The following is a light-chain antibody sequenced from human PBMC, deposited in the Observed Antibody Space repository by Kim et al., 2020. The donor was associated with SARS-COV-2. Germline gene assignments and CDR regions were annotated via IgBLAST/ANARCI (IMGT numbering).Light chain of an antibody. Sequence: EIVLTQSPGTLSLSPGERATLSCRASQSVSSSYLAWYQQKPGQAPRLLIYGASSRATGIPDRFSGSGSGTDFTLTISRLEPEDFAVYYCQQYGSLRYTFGQGTKLE. CDR3: QQYGSLRYT. CDR2: GAS. CDR1: QSVSSSY. J-gene: IGKJ2*01. V-gene: IGKV3-20*01.